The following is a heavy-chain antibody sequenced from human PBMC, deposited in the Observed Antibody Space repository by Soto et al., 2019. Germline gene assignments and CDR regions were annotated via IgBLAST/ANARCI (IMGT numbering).Heavy chain of an antibody. CDR3: ARSEIVVVPAAPKAWFDP. Sequence: QVQLVQSGAEVKKPGSSVKVSCKASGGTFSSYAISWVRQAPGQGLEWMGGIIPILGTANYAQKFQGRFTITAGESTSTAYMELSSLRSEDTAVYYCARSEIVVVPAAPKAWFDPWGQGTLVTVSS. V-gene: IGHV1-69*01. D-gene: IGHD2-2*01. CDR2: IIPILGTA. J-gene: IGHJ5*02. CDR1: GGTFSSYA.